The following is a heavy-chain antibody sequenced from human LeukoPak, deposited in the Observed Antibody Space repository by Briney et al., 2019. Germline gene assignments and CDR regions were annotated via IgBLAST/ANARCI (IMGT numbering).Heavy chain of an antibody. V-gene: IGHV3-53*01. CDR1: GFSVSSNY. Sequence: GGSLRLSCAASGFSVSSNYMSWVRQAPGKGLGWVSVIYNSGTTKYADSVKGRFTIARDNSKNTLYLQMDGLRVEDTAVYYCAKVGAVAAVENWGQGTLVTVSS. CDR2: IYNSGTT. D-gene: IGHD6-19*01. CDR3: AKVGAVAAVEN. J-gene: IGHJ4*02.